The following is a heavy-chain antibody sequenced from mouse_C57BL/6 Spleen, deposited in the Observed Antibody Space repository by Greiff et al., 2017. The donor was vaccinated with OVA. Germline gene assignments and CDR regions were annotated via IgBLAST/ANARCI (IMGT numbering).Heavy chain of an antibody. Sequence: VQLQQPGAELVRPGSSVKLSCKASGYTFTSYWMHWVKQRPIQGLEWIGNIDPSDSDTHYNQKFKDKATLTVDKSSSTAYMQVSSLTSEDSAGYYCARHCGDYWGQGTSVTVSS. V-gene: IGHV1-52*01. J-gene: IGHJ4*01. CDR3: ARHCGDY. CDR1: GYTFTSYW. CDR2: IDPSDSDT. D-gene: IGHD6-1*01.